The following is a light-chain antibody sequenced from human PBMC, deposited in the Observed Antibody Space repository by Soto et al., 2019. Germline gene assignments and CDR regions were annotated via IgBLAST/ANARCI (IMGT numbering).Light chain of an antibody. CDR3: QQYNNLRT. Sequence: DIHMTQSPSSLSASVGDRVTITCQASHDISNYLNWYQQKPGKAPKILIYEASKLAKGVPSRFSGSGSETYFNFTISSLQPEDVATYYCQQYNNLRTFGPGTKVDFK. CDR1: HDISNY. CDR2: EAS. J-gene: IGKJ3*01. V-gene: IGKV1-33*01.